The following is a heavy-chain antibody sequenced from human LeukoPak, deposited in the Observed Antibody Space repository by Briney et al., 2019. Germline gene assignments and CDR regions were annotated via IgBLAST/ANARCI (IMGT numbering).Heavy chain of an antibody. V-gene: IGHV3-11*01. Sequence: GGSLRLSCAASGFTFSDSYMSWIRQAPGEGLDWLACISSSGHTIYYTEAVRGRFTISRDNAKNSLYLQLNSLRPEDTAVYYCAQTGRNNYFDSWGQGTLVTVSS. CDR3: AQTGRNNYFDS. J-gene: IGHJ5*01. CDR2: ISSSGHTI. CDR1: GFTFSDSY.